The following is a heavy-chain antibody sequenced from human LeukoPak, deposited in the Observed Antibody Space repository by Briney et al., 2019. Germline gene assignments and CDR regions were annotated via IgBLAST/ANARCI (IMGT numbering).Heavy chain of an antibody. CDR2: IRSKANSYAT. J-gene: IGHJ6*03. CDR3: TSPISTVSSYYYYMDV. Sequence: GGSLGLSCAASGFTFSGSAMHWVRQASGKGLEWVGRIRSKANSYATAYAASVKGRFTISRDDSKNTAYLQMNSLKTEDTAVYYCTSPISTVSSYYYYMDVWGKGTTVTVSS. V-gene: IGHV3-73*01. D-gene: IGHD4-17*01. CDR1: GFTFSGSA.